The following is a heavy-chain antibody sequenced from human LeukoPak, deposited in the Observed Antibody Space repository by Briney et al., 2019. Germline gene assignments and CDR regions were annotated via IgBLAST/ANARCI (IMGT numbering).Heavy chain of an antibody. CDR1: GFIFSNHA. Sequence: PGGSLRLSCAASGFIFSNHAMAWVRQAPGKGLEWVSRISGSGGSTTYADFVKGRFTIPRDNSRNTLYLQMNSLRAEDTAVYYCARTYGDYQPFDYWGQGTLVTVSS. V-gene: IGHV3-23*01. D-gene: IGHD4-17*01. CDR2: ISGSGGST. J-gene: IGHJ4*02. CDR3: ARTYGDYQPFDY.